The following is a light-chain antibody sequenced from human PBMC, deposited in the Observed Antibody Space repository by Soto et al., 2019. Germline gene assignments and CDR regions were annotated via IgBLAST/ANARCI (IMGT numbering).Light chain of an antibody. Sequence: QSVVTQPPSASGTPGQRVTISCSGSSSNVGNNGVNWYQQLPGSAPKLLIYFNNQRPSGVPDRFSGSRSGTSASLAISGLQSEDEADYYCATWDDSLNGVVFGGGTKLTVL. CDR3: ATWDDSLNGVV. CDR1: SSNVGNNG. V-gene: IGLV1-44*01. CDR2: FNN. J-gene: IGLJ3*02.